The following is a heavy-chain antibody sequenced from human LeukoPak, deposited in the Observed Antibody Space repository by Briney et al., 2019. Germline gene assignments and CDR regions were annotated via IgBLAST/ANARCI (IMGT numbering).Heavy chain of an antibody. CDR3: ARGAGNYEGDDAFDV. V-gene: IGHV3-66*01. D-gene: IGHD3-22*01. CDR1: EFGVTTYY. Sequence: PGGSLRLSCVVSEFGVTTYYMHWVRQAPGKGLEWVSVIYSGGTTYYAVSVAGRFTISRDHYKNTVYLQMNSLRAEDTAVYYCARGAGNYEGDDAFDVWGQGTLVTVSA. CDR2: IYSGGTT. J-gene: IGHJ3*01.